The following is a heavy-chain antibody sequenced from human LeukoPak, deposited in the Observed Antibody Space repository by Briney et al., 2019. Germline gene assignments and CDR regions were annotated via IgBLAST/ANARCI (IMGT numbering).Heavy chain of an antibody. CDR3: AREGEGGDFDY. Sequence: GGSLRLSCATSGFTFSSFPMHWVRQAPGKGLEWVAMISYDGDIKFYADSVKGRFTISRDKSKSTLYVQMNSLRLEDTAIYYCAREGEGGDFDYWGQGTLVTVSS. J-gene: IGHJ4*02. CDR1: GFTFSSFP. CDR2: ISYDGDIK. V-gene: IGHV3-30-3*01. D-gene: IGHD3-16*01.